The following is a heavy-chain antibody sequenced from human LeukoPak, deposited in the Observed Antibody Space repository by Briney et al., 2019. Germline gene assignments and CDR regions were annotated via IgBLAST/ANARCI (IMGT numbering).Heavy chain of an antibody. D-gene: IGHD2-2*01. CDR2: INHSGST. CDR3: ARGLGCSSTSCYXPWFDP. Sequence: SETLSLTCAVYGGSFSGYYWSWIRQPPGKGLEWIGEINHSGSTNYNPSLKSRVTISVDTSKNQFSLKLSSVTAADTAVYYCARGLGCSSTSCYXPWFDPWGQGTLVTVSS. V-gene: IGHV4-34*01. CDR1: GGSFSGYY. J-gene: IGHJ5*02.